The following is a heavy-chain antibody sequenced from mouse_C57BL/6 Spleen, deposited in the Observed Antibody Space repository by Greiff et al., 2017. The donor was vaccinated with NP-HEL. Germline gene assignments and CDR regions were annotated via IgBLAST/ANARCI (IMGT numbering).Heavy chain of an antibody. V-gene: IGHV5-6*02. CDR2: ISSCGSYP. Sequence: EVKLMESGGDLVKPGGSLKLSCAASGFTFSSYGMSWVRQTPDKRLEWVATISSCGSYPYYPDSVKGRFTISRDNAKNTLYLQMSSLKSEDTAMYYCARRAYWGQGTLVTVSA. CDR3: ARRAY. J-gene: IGHJ3*01. CDR1: GFTFSSYG.